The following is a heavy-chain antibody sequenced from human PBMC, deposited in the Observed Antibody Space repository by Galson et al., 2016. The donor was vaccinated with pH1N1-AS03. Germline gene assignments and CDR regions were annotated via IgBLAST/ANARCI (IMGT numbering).Heavy chain of an antibody. D-gene: IGHD2-15*01. CDR2: ITPSFGAA. Sequence: SVKVSCKASGGSFSTSAVSWMRQAPGQGLEWMGGITPSFGAAHYAQKFQGRVTITRDTSISTAYMELSSLRSEDTAVYYCARGVVDCSGPACSGTLRFDPWGQGTLVTVSS. CDR1: GGSFSTSA. CDR3: ARGVVDCSGPACSGTLRFDP. V-gene: IGHV1-69*05. J-gene: IGHJ5*02.